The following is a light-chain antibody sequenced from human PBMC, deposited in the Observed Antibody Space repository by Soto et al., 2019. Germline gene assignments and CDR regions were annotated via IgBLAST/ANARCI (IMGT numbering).Light chain of an antibody. J-gene: IGLJ1*01. Sequence: PSVSGAPGQRVTISCTGSSSNIGAGYDVHWYQQLPGTAPKLLIYANRNRPAGVPDRFSASKSGTSASLAITGLQAEDEADYYCQSYDSSPSGYVFGTGTKVTVL. V-gene: IGLV1-40*01. CDR1: SSNIGAGYD. CDR2: ANR. CDR3: QSYDSSPSGYV.